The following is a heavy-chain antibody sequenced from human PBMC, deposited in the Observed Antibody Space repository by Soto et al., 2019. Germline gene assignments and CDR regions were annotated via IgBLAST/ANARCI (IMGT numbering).Heavy chain of an antibody. CDR2: LSSSSSYI. Sequence: EVQLVESGGGLVKPGGSLRLSCAASGFTFSSYSMNWVRQAPGKGLEWVSSLSSSSSYIYYADSVKGRFTISRDNAKNSLYLQMNSLRAEDTAVYYCARDLYSSSARYFDYWGQGTLVTVSS. J-gene: IGHJ4*02. D-gene: IGHD6-6*01. CDR3: ARDLYSSSARYFDY. CDR1: GFTFSSYS. V-gene: IGHV3-21*01.